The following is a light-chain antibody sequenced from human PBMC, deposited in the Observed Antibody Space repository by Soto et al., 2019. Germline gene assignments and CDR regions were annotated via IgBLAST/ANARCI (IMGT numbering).Light chain of an antibody. CDR2: GDS. CDR1: SSNIGAGYD. CDR3: QSNDNGLSGSDV. Sequence: QSALTXPPSVSGAPGQRVTISCTGSSSNIGAGYDVNWYQQLPETAPKLLIFGDSNRPSGVPDRFSGSKSGTSASLIITGLQADDEADYYCQSNDNGLSGSDVFGTGTKVTV. V-gene: IGLV1-40*01. J-gene: IGLJ1*01.